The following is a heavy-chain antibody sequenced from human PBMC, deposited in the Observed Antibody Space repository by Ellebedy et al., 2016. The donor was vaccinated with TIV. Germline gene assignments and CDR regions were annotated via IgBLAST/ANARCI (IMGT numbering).Heavy chain of an antibody. CDR2: IWYDGSNK. CDR1: GFTFSSYG. V-gene: IGHV3-33*01. D-gene: IGHD3-16*01. J-gene: IGHJ6*02. CDR3: ARDLGTFGEFGHGMDV. Sequence: GESLKISCAASGFTFSSYGMHWVRQAPGKGLEWVAVIWYDGSNKYYADSVKGRFTISRDNSKNTLYLQMNSLRAEDTAVYYCARDLGTFGEFGHGMDVWGQGTTVTVSS.